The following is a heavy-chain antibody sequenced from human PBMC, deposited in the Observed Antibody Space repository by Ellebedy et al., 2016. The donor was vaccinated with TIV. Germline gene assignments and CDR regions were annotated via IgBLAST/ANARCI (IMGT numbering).Heavy chain of an antibody. D-gene: IGHD3-22*01. V-gene: IGHV3-66*01. CDR3: ATTYYYDSSGYYYYYYYGMDV. CDR2: IYSGGST. CDR1: GFTVSSNY. Sequence: PGGSLRLSCAASGFTVSSNYMSWVRQAPGKGLEWVSVIYSGGSTYYADSVKGRFTISRDNSKNTLYLQMNSLRAEDTAVYYCATTYYYDSSGYYYYYYYGMDVWGQGTTVTVSS. J-gene: IGHJ6*02.